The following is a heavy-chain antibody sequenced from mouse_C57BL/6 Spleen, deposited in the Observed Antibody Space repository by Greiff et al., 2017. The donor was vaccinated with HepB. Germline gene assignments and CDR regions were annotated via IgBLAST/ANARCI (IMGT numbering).Heavy chain of an antibody. CDR2: ISYDGSN. Sequence: EVQLQESGPGLVKPSQSLSLTCSVTGYSITSGYYWNWIRQFPGNKLEWLGYISYDGSNNYNPSLKNRISITRDTSKNQFFLKLNSVTTEYTATYYCARDRDYGYDEYFDVWGTGTTVTVSS. CDR1: GYSITSGYY. J-gene: IGHJ1*03. V-gene: IGHV3-6*01. CDR3: ARDRDYGYDEYFDV. D-gene: IGHD2-2*01.